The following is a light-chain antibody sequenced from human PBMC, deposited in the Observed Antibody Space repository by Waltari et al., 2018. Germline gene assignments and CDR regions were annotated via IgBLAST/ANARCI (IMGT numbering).Light chain of an antibody. V-gene: IGLV1-40*02. CDR3: QSFDTSLSHGVV. CDR1: SSNIGAGHD. Sequence: QSILTQPPSVSGAPGQRVTISCTGSSSNIGAGHDVHWYQEFPGTGPKLLLSANTQRPSGFPDRFSGSKSGTSASLTSTGLQAEDEADYYCQSFDTSLSHGVVFGGGTKVTVL. J-gene: IGLJ3*02. CDR2: ANT.